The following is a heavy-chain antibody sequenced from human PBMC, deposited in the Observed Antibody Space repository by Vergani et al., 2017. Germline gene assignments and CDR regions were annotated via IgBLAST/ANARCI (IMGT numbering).Heavy chain of an antibody. CDR1: GASIRSSNYY. V-gene: IGHV4-39*01. D-gene: IGHD6-19*01. J-gene: IGHJ5*02. CDR2: IYYSGST. Sequence: QLQLQESGPGLVKPSGTLSLTCSVSGASIRSSNYYWGWIRQPPGKGLEWIASIYYSGSTYYNPSLKSRVTISVDTSKNQFSLKLSSVTAAATAVYFCAGHTTVEWLVKLGWIDPWGQGILVTVSS. CDR3: AGHTTVEWLVKLGWIDP.